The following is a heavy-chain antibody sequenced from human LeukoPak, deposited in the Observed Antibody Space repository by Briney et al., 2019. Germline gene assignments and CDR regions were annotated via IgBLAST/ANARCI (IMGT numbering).Heavy chain of an antibody. CDR1: GYTFTSYA. V-gene: IGHV7-4-1*02. CDR2: INTNTGNP. D-gene: IGHD6-13*01. CDR3: ARDHKTSIAAAGSH. Sequence: ASVKVSCKASGYTFTSYAMNWVRQAPGQGLEWMGWINTNTGNPTYAQGFTGRFVFSSDTSVSTAYLQISSLKAEDTAVYYCARDHKTSIAAAGSHWGQGTLVTVSS. J-gene: IGHJ4*02.